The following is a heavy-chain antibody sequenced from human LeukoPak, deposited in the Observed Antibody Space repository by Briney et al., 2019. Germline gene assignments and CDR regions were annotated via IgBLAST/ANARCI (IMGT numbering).Heavy chain of an antibody. Sequence: GGSLRLSCAASGFTFSSYGMHWVRQAPGKGLEWVAVIWYDRSNKYYADSVKGRFTISRDNSKNTLYLQMNSLRAEDTAVYYCAKDRVSSVFDYWGQGTLVTVST. CDR1: GFTFSSYG. CDR2: IWYDRSNK. D-gene: IGHD6-6*01. CDR3: AKDRVSSVFDY. J-gene: IGHJ4*02. V-gene: IGHV3-33*06.